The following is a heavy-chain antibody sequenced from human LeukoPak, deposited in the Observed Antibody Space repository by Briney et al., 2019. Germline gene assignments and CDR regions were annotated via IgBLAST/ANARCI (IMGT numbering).Heavy chain of an antibody. CDR1: GDSISSSHW. D-gene: IGHD6-13*01. CDR2: IYHSGST. Sequence: GTLSLTCAVSGDSISSSHWWSWVRQPPGKGLEWIGEIYHSGSTNYNPSLKSRVTISVDKSKNQFSLKLSSVTAADTAVYYCARAGSSSQLGVYYYMDVWGKGTTVTVSS. V-gene: IGHV4-4*02. CDR3: ARAGSSSQLGVYYYMDV. J-gene: IGHJ6*03.